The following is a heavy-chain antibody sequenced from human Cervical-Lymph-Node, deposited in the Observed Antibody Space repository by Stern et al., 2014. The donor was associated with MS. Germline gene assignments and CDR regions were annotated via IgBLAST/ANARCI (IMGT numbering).Heavy chain of an antibody. J-gene: IGHJ4*02. V-gene: IGHV3-49*03. CDR2: IRSRAHGGTT. D-gene: IGHD2-2*02. Sequence: VQLVESGGGLEQPGRSLRLSCIASGFTFGDYAVSWFRQAPGKGLEWLGFIRSRAHGGTTDYAASVKGRFSISRDDSKTIAYLQMSSLKTGDTAVYYCSRSLCGASCYTVVDYWGQGTLVTVSS. CDR3: SRSLCGASCYTVVDY. CDR1: GFTFGDYA.